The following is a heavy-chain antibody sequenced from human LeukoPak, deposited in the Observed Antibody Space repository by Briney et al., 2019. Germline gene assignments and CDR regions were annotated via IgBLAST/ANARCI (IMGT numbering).Heavy chain of an antibody. CDR3: ARDKYSYGTRFDY. Sequence: PGRSLRLSCAASGFTFSSYGMHWVRQAPGKGLEWVAVISYDGSNKYYADSVKGRFTISRDNSKNTLYLQMDSLRAEDTAVYYCARDKYSYGTRFDYWGQGTLVTVSS. V-gene: IGHV3-30*03. CDR1: GFTFSSYG. CDR2: ISYDGSNK. D-gene: IGHD5-18*01. J-gene: IGHJ4*02.